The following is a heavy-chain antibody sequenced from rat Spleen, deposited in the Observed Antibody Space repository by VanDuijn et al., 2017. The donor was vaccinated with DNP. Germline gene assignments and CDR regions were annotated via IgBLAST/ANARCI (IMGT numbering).Heavy chain of an antibody. CDR2: ISINGGTT. J-gene: IGHJ4*01. D-gene: IGHD1-3*01. Sequence: EVQLVESGGGLVQPGRSMKLSCAASGFTFSTFPMAWVRQAPTKGLEWVASISINGGTTYYRDTVKGRFTISRENAKNTLYLQMTSLRSEDTALYYCARHRTVATNYYAMDAWGQGTSVTVSS. CDR1: GFTFSTFP. V-gene: IGHV5-46*01. CDR3: ARHRTVATNYYAMDA.